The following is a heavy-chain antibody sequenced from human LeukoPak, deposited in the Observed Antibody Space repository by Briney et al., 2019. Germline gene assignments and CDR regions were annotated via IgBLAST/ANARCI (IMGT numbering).Heavy chain of an antibody. CDR1: GFTFSSYA. Sequence: PGGSLRLSCTASGFTFSSYAMSWVRQAPGKGLEWVAFIRYDGSNKYYADSVKGRFTISRDNSKNTVYLQMNSLRAEDTAVYYCAKDLITTIVDRPQPSNWGQGTLVTVSS. J-gene: IGHJ4*02. D-gene: IGHD3-22*01. CDR3: AKDLITTIVDRPQPSN. CDR2: IRYDGSNK. V-gene: IGHV3-30*02.